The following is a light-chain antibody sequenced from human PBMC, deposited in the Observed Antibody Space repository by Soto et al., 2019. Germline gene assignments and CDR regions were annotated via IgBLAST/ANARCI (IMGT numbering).Light chain of an antibody. J-gene: IGLJ1*01. Sequence: QLVLTQPASLSASPGASASLTCTLHSGINVGSYRIYWYQQKPGSPPQYLLKYNSDSDKEQGSGVPSRFSGSKDASANAGIFLIPGLQSEDEADYYCMIWHRRAYVFGTGTKVTVL. CDR1: SGINVGSYR. CDR2: YNSDSDK. V-gene: IGLV5-45*01. CDR3: MIWHRRAYV.